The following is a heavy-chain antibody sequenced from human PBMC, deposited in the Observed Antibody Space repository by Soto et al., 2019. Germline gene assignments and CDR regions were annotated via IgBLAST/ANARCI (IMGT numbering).Heavy chain of an antibody. Sequence: GGSLRLSCAASGFTFNTFWMSWIRQSPGKGLEWVANIKHDGSETYYVDSVKGRSTISRDNAKNSLFLQMNTLRTEDTAVYYCARDFATHCSGSTCYPYAYWGQGALVTVSS. CDR1: GFTFNTFW. J-gene: IGHJ4*02. CDR3: ARDFATHCSGSTCYPYAY. D-gene: IGHD2-15*01. CDR2: IKHDGSET. V-gene: IGHV3-7*03.